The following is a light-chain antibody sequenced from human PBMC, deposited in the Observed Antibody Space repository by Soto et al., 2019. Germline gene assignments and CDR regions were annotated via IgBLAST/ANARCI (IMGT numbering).Light chain of an antibody. J-gene: IGKJ1*01. CDR3: QQYGASPET. Sequence: EIVLTQSPGTLSLSPGARAPLSCRASQSVSSAYLAWYQQKPGQAPRLLIYNVSRRATGIPDRFSGSGSGTDFTLTVSRLEPEDFAVYYCQQYGASPETFGQGTKVDIK. CDR1: QSVSSAY. CDR2: NVS. V-gene: IGKV3-20*01.